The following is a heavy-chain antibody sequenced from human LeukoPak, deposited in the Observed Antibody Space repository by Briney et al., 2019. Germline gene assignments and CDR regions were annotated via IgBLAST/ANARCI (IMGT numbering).Heavy chain of an antibody. CDR1: GFTFSSYA. CDR3: AKEQLGYCSGGSCSHVVPNYGMDV. V-gene: IGHV3-23*01. D-gene: IGHD2-15*01. CDR2: ISGSGGST. Sequence: GGSLRLSCADSGFTFSSYAMSWVRQAPGKGLEWVSAISGSGGSTYYADSVKGRFTISRDNSKNTLYLQMNSLRAEDTAVYYCAKEQLGYCSGGSCSHVVPNYGMDVWGQGTTVTVSS. J-gene: IGHJ6*02.